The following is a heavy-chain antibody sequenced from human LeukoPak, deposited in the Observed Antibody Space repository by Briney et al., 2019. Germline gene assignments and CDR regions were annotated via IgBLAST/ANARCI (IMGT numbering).Heavy chain of an antibody. V-gene: IGHV3-49*04. J-gene: IGHJ4*02. D-gene: IGHD1-1*01. CDR1: GFTFGDYA. Sequence: GGSLRLSCTASGFTFGDYAMSWVRQAPGKRLEWVGFIRSKAYGGTTEYAASVKGRFTISRDDSKSIAYLQMNSLKTEDTAVYYCTGGDGNDFDYWGQGTLVTVSS. CDR2: IRSKAYGGTT. CDR3: TGGDGNDFDY.